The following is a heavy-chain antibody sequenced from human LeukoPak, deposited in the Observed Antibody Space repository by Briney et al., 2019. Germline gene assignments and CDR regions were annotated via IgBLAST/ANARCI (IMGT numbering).Heavy chain of an antibody. CDR3: ARGDDISPSSVLEY. CDR2: INERGDIT. J-gene: IGHJ4*02. V-gene: IGHV3-23*01. CDR1: AFTFSKHP. D-gene: IGHD3-9*01. Sequence: GGSLRLSCVASAFTFSKHPMSWVRQAPGNGLELVSAINERGDITKYADSVMRRFTISRDNSKNTLYLQMNSLRAEDTAVYYCARGDDISPSSVLEYWGRGTLVTVSS.